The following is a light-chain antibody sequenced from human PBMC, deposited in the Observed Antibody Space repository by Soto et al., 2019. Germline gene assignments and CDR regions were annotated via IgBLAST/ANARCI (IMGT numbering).Light chain of an antibody. V-gene: IGKV3D-15*01. CDR2: GAS. J-gene: IGKJ1*01. CDR3: QQYNNWPPWT. Sequence: EIVMTQSPATLSVSQGERATLSSRASQSVNIYLPWYQQKPGQAPRLLIFGASSRATGIPARFSGSGSGTEFNLTISSLQSEDFAVYYCQQYNNWPPWTFGQGTKVDI. CDR1: QSVNIY.